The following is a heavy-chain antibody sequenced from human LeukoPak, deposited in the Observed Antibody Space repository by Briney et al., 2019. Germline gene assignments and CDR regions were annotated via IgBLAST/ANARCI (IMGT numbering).Heavy chain of an antibody. CDR3: QSRFLEWLLDY. CDR1: GVSISSNNYY. D-gene: IGHD3-3*01. J-gene: IGHJ4*02. V-gene: IGHV4-39*01. CDR2: IYYGGYT. Sequence: SETLSLTCTVSGVSISSNNYYWGWIRQPPGKGLEWIGSIYYGGYTYYNPSLKSRVTISVDTSKNQFSLKLSSVTAADTAIYYCQSRFLEWLLDYWGQGTLVTVSS.